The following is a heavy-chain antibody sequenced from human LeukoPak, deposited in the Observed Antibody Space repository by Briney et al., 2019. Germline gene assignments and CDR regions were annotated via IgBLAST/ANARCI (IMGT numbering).Heavy chain of an antibody. CDR3: ARTYDFGRGPPGDAFDN. V-gene: IGHV3-48*01. CDR2: ISSSSSTI. D-gene: IGHD3-3*01. Sequence: PGGSLRLSCAASGFTFSSYSMNWVRQAPGKGLEWVSYISSSSSTIFYADSVKGRFTISRDNTKNSLYLQMNSLRAEDTAVYYCARTYDFGRGPPGDAFDNWGPGTWVIVSS. J-gene: IGHJ3*02. CDR1: GFTFSSYS.